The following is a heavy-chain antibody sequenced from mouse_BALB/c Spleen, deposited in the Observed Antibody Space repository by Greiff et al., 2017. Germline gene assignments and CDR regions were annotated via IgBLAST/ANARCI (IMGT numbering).Heavy chain of an antibody. Sequence: EVKVEESGGGLVKPGGSLKLSCAASGFTFSSYAMSWVRQTPEKRLKWVASISSGGSTYYPDSVKGRFTISRDNARNILYLQMSSLRSEDTAMYYCARVGYYAMDYWGQGTSVTVSS. CDR3: ARVGYYAMDY. CDR2: ISSGGST. J-gene: IGHJ4*01. V-gene: IGHV5-6-5*01. CDR1: GFTFSSYA.